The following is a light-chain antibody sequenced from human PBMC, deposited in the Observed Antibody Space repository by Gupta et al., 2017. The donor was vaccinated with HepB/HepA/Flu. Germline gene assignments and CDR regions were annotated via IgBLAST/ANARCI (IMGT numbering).Light chain of an antibody. V-gene: IGKV1-27*01. CDR1: QGISKF. Sequence: DIEMTQSPSSLSASVGDRVTITCRGSQGISKFLAWYQQKPGEVPKLLIYAASTLQSGVPSRFSGSGSGTDFILSISSLQPEDVATYYCQKYNSVPLTFGGGTKVEIK. J-gene: IGKJ4*01. CDR2: AAS. CDR3: QKYNSVPLT.